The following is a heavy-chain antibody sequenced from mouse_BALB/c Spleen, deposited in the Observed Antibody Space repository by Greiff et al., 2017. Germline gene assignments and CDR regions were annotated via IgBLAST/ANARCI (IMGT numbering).Heavy chain of an antibody. CDR2: ISYSGST. V-gene: IGHV3-2*02. D-gene: IGHD6-1*01. CDR3: ARGRHYFDY. Sequence: EVQLQQSGPGLVKPSQSLSLTCTVTGYSITSDYAWNWIRQFPGNKLEWMGYISYSGSTSYNPSLKSRISITRDTSKNQFFLQLNSVTTEDTATYYCARGRHYFDYWGQGTTLTVSS. CDR1: GYSITSDYA. J-gene: IGHJ2*01.